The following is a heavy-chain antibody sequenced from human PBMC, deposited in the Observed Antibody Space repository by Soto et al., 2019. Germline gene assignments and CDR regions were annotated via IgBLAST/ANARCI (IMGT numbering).Heavy chain of an antibody. V-gene: IGHV3-74*01. Sequence: EVQLVESGGGLIQPGGSLRLSCAASGFSFSSSWMHWVRQAPGKGLVWVSRTNSDGSTTNYADSVKGRFTISRDNAKNTLYLQMNSLRAEDTAVYYWARGPTGWYGYDYWGQGTLVTVSS. CDR3: ARGPTGWYGYDY. CDR1: GFSFSSSW. J-gene: IGHJ4*02. CDR2: TNSDGSTT. D-gene: IGHD6-19*01.